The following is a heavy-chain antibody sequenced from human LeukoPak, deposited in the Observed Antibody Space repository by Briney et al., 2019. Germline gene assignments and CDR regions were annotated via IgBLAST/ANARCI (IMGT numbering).Heavy chain of an antibody. Sequence: ASVKVSCKASGYTFTSYGISWVRQAPGQGLEWMGWISAYNGNTNYAQKLQGRVTMTTDTSTSTAYMELRSLRSDDTAVYYCARDESDVGYYHMDVWGKGTTDTVSS. CDR3: ARDESDVGYYHMDV. D-gene: IGHD1-26*01. V-gene: IGHV1-18*01. CDR1: GYTFTSYG. J-gene: IGHJ6*03. CDR2: ISAYNGNT.